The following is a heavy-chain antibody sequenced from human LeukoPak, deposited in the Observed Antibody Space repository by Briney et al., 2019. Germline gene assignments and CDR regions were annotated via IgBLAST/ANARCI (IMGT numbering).Heavy chain of an antibody. Sequence: ASVKVSCKPSGYSFTDYYMHWVRQAPGQGLEWMGWINPNSGGTSAAQKFQGRVTMTRDTSITTVYMEVSWLTSDDTAIYYCARADRLHGGPYLIGPWGQGTLVTVSS. V-gene: IGHV1-2*02. CDR2: INPNSGGT. CDR1: GYSFTDYY. J-gene: IGHJ5*02. D-gene: IGHD2-21*01. CDR3: ARADRLHGGPYLIGP.